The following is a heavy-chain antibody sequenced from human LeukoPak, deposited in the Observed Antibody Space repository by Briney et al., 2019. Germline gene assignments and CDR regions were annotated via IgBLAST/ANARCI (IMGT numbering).Heavy chain of an antibody. CDR2: IFYSGST. J-gene: IGHJ4*02. CDR1: GASISSYY. D-gene: IGHD7-27*01. Sequence: PSETLSLTCTVSGASISSYYWSWIRQPPGKGLEWIGYIFYSGSTNYNPSLKGRVTISADTSKNQFSLKLTSVTAADTAVYYCVKDGDIPPNFFDHWGQGTLVTVSS. CDR3: VKDGDIPPNFFDH. V-gene: IGHV4-59*01.